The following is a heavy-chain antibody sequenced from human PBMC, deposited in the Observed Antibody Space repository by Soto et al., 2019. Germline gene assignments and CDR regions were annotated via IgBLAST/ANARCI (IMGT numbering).Heavy chain of an antibody. Sequence: EVQLVESGGGLVQPGGSLRLSCVGSGFIYEDSAMHWVRQVSGKGREWVSGIGWNSGSVGYVDSVKGRFTISRDNAKNSLYLQMNSLRPEDTALYYCAKDRRGYYGSGSLDYWGLGTLVTVSS. D-gene: IGHD3-10*01. CDR2: IGWNSGSV. V-gene: IGHV3-9*01. CDR1: GFIYEDSA. CDR3: AKDRRGYYGSGSLDY. J-gene: IGHJ4*02.